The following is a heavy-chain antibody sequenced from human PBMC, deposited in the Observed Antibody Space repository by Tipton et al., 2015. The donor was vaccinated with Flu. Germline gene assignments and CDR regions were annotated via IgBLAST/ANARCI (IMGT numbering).Heavy chain of an antibody. CDR2: ISGQKGHT. J-gene: IGHJ5*02. V-gene: IGHV1-18*04. Sequence: QSGAEVKRPGASVRVSCKASGYRFEDYGFSWVRQAPGRGLEWLGWISGQKGHTNYAQSLQGRVTMATDTSTTTAYLELRGLVSDDTAVYYCARDRSTMLTGYSVGDPWGQGTLVTVSS. CDR1: GYRFEDYG. D-gene: IGHD3-9*01. CDR3: ARDRSTMLTGYSVGDP.